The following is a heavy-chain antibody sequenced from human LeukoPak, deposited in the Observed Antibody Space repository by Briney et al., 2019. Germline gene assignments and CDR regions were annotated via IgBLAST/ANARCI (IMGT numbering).Heavy chain of an antibody. D-gene: IGHD5-18*01. CDR2: IYYTGST. CDR1: GGSISGYY. J-gene: IGHJ4*02. V-gene: IGHV4-59*01. Sequence: SETLSLTCSVSGGSISGYYWSWIRQPPVKGLEWIGYIYYTGSTNYNPSLKSRVSTSVDTSRNQFSLNVSSVTAADTAVYYCARGSSRLSGYSSSWGQGTLVTVSS. CDR3: ARGSSRLSGYSSS.